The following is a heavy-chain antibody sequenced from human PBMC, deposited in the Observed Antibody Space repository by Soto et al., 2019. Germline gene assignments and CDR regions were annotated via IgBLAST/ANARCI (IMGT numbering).Heavy chain of an antibody. Sequence: PSETLSLTCTVSGDSISNGDYYWSWIRQPPGRGLEWIGYFDSSGSTYYNPSLKSRLTMSVDMSKNQFSLRLTSVTAADTAVYYCASRYLYWGQGLLVTVSS. J-gene: IGHJ4*02. CDR3: ASRYLY. V-gene: IGHV4-30-4*01. D-gene: IGHD3-16*02. CDR2: FDSSGST. CDR1: GDSISNGDYY.